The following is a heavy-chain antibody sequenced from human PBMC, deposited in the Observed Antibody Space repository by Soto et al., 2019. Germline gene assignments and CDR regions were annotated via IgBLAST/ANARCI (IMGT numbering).Heavy chain of an antibody. Sequence: ASVKVSCKASGYTFTGYYMHWVRQAPGQGLEWMGWINPNSGGTNYAQKFQGWVTMTRDTSISTAYMELSRLRSDDTAVYYCARDRLFLATEIPRPHFAMDVWGQGTTVTGSS. V-gene: IGHV1-2*04. D-gene: IGHD3-3*01. CDR1: GYTFTGYY. CDR3: ARDRLFLATEIPRPHFAMDV. J-gene: IGHJ6*02. CDR2: INPNSGGT.